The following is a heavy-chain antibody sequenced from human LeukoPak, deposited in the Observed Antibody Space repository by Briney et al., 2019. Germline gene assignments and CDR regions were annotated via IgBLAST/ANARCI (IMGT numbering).Heavy chain of an antibody. D-gene: IGHD7-27*01. CDR2: ISYDGSNK. Sequence: GGSLRLSCAASGFTFSSYAMHWVRQAPGKGLEWVAVISYDGSNKYYADSVKGRFTISRDNSKNTLYLQMNSLRAEDTAVYYCAKDSGDYWAQGTLVTVSS. CDR1: GFTFSSYA. V-gene: IGHV3-30-3*01. CDR3: AKDSGDY. J-gene: IGHJ4*02.